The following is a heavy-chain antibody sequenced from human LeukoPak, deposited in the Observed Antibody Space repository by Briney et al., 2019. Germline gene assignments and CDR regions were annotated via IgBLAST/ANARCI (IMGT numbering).Heavy chain of an antibody. CDR1: GFTFNNHG. CDR3: ARDRSYYDSSGSFYYYYGMDV. CDR2: IHYDGSTE. D-gene: IGHD3-22*01. V-gene: IGHV3-30*02. Sequence: GGSLRLSCAASGFTFNNHGMHWVRQAPGKGLEWVAFIHYDGSTEYYTDSVKGRFTISRDNSKNTLYLQMNSLRVEDTAVYYCARDRSYYDSSGSFYYYYGMDVWGQGTTVTVSS. J-gene: IGHJ6*02.